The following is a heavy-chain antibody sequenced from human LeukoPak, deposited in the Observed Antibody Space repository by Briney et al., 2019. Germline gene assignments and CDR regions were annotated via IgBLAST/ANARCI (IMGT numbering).Heavy chain of an antibody. CDR2: INHSGST. V-gene: IGHV4-34*01. D-gene: IGHD3-3*01. CDR3: ARGRVDYDFWSGSVRMDY. CDR1: GGSFSGYY. Sequence: SETLSFTCAVYGGSFSGYYWSWIRQPPGKGLEWIGEINHSGSTNYNPSLKSRVTISVDTSKNQFSLKLSSVTAADTAVYYCARGRVDYDFWSGSVRMDYWGQGTLVTVSS. J-gene: IGHJ4*02.